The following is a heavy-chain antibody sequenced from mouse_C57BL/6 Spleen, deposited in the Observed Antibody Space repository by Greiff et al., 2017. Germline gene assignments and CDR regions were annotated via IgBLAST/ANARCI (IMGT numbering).Heavy chain of an antibody. V-gene: IGHV1-82*01. D-gene: IGHD2-3*01. CDR3: AREGYYAFFDY. CDR2: IYPGDGDT. Sequence: VKLVESGPELVKPGASVKISCKASGYAFSSSWMNWVKQRPGKGLEWIGRIYPGDGDTNYNGKFKGKATLTADKSSSTAYMQLSSLTSEDSAVYFCAREGYYAFFDYWGQGTTLTVSS. CDR1: GYAFSSSW. J-gene: IGHJ2*01.